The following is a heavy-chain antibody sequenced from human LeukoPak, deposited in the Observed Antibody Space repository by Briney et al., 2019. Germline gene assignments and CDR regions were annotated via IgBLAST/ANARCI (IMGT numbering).Heavy chain of an antibody. CDR2: NNHSGST. D-gene: IGHD5-12*01. V-gene: IGHV4-34*01. Sequence: SETLSLTCAVYGGSFSGYYWSWIRQPPGKGLEWIGENNHSGSTNYNPSLKSRVTISVDTSKNQFSLKLSSVTAADTAVYYCARGRRVATPGTWFDPWGQGTLVTVSS. J-gene: IGHJ5*02. CDR3: ARGRRVATPGTWFDP. CDR1: GGSFSGYY.